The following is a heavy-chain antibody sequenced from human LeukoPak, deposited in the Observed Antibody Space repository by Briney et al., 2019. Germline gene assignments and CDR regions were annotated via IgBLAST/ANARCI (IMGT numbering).Heavy chain of an antibody. CDR1: GFTFSSYG. D-gene: IGHD3-22*01. CDR2: ISYDGSNK. J-gene: IGHJ4*02. V-gene: IGHV3-30*18. CDR3: AKGASGYDFDY. Sequence: PGRSLRLSCAASGFTFSSYGMHWVRQAPGKGLEWVAVISYDGSNKYYADSVKGRFTISRDNSKNTLYLQMNSLRAEDMAVYYCAKGASGYDFDYWGQGTLVTVSS.